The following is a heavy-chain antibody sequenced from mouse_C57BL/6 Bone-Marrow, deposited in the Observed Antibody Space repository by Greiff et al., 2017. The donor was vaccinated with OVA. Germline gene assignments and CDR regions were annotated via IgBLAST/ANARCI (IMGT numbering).Heavy chain of an antibody. D-gene: IGHD2-1*01. CDR2: ISYSGST. J-gene: IGHJ1*03. V-gene: IGHV3-8*01. CDR1: GYSITRDY. Sequence: EVQGVESGPGLAKPSQTLSLTCSVTGYSITRDYWNWIRTFPGNKLEYMGYISYSGSTYYNPSLTSRISITRDTSKNQYYLQLNSVTTEDTATYYCARGDGNCRYWYFDVWGTGTTVTVAS. CDR3: ARGDGNCRYWYFDV.